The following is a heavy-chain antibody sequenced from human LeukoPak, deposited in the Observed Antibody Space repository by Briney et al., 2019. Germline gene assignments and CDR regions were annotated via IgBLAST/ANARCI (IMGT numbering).Heavy chain of an antibody. CDR2: INQSGST. CDR1: GGSFSDYY. CDR3: ARDFDSSGYYPFY. V-gene: IGHV4-34*01. D-gene: IGHD3-22*01. Sequence: SETLTLTCAVSGGSFSDYYWSWIRQSPGRGLERIGEINQSGSTDYNPSLKSRVIISMDTSKTQFSLNLSSVTAADTAVYYCARDFDSSGYYPFYWGQGTPVTVSS. J-gene: IGHJ4*02.